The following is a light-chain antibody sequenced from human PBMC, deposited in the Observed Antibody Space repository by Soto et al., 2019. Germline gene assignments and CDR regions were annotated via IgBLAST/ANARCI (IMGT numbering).Light chain of an antibody. J-gene: IGKJ3*01. Sequence: EIVMTQSPATLSVSPGERATLSCRASQSVSSNLAWYQQKPGQAPRFLIYDASTRATGIPARFSGSGSGTEFTLTISSLQSEDFAVYYCQQYNNWPRGTFGPGTKVDIK. CDR1: QSVSSN. CDR2: DAS. CDR3: QQYNNWPRGT. V-gene: IGKV3-15*01.